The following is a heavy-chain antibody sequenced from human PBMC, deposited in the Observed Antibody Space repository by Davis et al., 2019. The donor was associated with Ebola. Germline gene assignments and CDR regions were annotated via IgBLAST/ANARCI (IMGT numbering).Heavy chain of an antibody. CDR1: GFTFSDYW. CDR3: EVGPHSTSSGDYFDY. Sequence: GESLKISCAASGFTFSDYWMHWVRQAPGKGLVWLSRISGDGNNIVYADSVKGRFTISRDNAKNSLYLQMNSLRDEDTAVYYCEVGPHSTSSGDYFDYWGQGALVAVSS. CDR2: ISGDGNNI. J-gene: IGHJ4*02. D-gene: IGHD6-6*01. V-gene: IGHV3-74*01.